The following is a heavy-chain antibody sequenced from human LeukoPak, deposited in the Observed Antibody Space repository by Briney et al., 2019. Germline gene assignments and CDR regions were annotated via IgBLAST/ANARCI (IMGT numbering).Heavy chain of an antibody. CDR3: ARVSYYDSSGYYYYYYMDV. V-gene: IGHV1-18*01. CDR1: GYTFTSYG. J-gene: IGHJ6*03. D-gene: IGHD3-22*01. Sequence: GASVKVSCKASGYTFTSYGISWVRQAPGQGLEWMGWISAYNGNTNYAQKPQGRVTMTTDTSTSTAYMELRSLRSDDTAVYHCARVSYYDSSGYYYYYYMDVWGKGTTVTVSS. CDR2: ISAYNGNT.